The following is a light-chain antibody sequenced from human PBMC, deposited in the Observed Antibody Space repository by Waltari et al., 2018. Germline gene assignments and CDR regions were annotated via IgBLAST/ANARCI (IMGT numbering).Light chain of an antibody. V-gene: IGKV3-20*01. Sequence: EIVLTQSPGTLSLSLGERATLSCRASQSFSRALAWYQQKPGQAPRLLIYGASTRATGIPDRFSGSGSGSDFSLTISRLEPDDFAVYYCQHYVRLPATFGQGTTVEI. CDR1: QSFSRA. J-gene: IGKJ1*01. CDR3: QHYVRLPAT. CDR2: GAS.